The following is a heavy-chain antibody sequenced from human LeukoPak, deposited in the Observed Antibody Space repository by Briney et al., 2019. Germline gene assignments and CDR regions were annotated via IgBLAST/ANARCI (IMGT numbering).Heavy chain of an antibody. D-gene: IGHD2-2*01. J-gene: IGHJ6*04. CDR3: ARDQVVPAAGARYYYYGMDV. CDR2: IYYGGST. V-gene: IGHV4-61*01. CDR1: GGSVSSGSYY. Sequence: SETLSLTCTVSGGSVSSGSYYWSWIRQPPGKGLEWIGYIYYGGSTNYNPSLKSRVTISVDTSKNQFSLKLSSVTAADTAVYYCARDQVVPAAGARYYYYGMDVWGKGTTVTVSS.